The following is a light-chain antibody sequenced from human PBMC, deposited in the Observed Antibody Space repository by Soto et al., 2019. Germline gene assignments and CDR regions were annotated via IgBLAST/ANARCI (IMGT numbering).Light chain of an antibody. V-gene: IGLV2-23*02. CDR1: SSDVGGYDL. Sequence: QLVLTQPASVSGSPGQSITISCTGTSSDVGGYDLVSWFQLHPAKAPRLMIYEVTKRPSGVSDRFSGSKFGNTASLTISGLQSEDEGNYYCSSYAGTFRLVVFGGGTKLTVL. J-gene: IGLJ2*01. CDR3: SSYAGTFRLVV. CDR2: EVT.